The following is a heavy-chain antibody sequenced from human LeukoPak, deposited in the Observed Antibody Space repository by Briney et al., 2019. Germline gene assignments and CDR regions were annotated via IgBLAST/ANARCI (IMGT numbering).Heavy chain of an antibody. J-gene: IGHJ4*02. CDR2: INHSGST. Sequence: PSETLSLTCAVYGVSFSGYYWSWIRQPPGKGLEWIGEINHSGSTNYNPSLKSRVTISVDTSKTQFSLKLSSVTAADTAVYYCARDNCSSTSCYDYWGQGTLVTVSS. CDR3: ARDNCSSTSCYDY. V-gene: IGHV4-34*01. D-gene: IGHD2-2*01. CDR1: GVSFSGYY.